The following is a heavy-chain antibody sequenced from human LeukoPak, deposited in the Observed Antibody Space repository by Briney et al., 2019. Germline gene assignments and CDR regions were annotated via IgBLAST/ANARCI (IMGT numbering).Heavy chain of an antibody. CDR2: IRGSGGGT. CDR3: ARDPNGDYIGAFDM. CDR1: GFIFSNYA. V-gene: IGHV3-23*01. J-gene: IGHJ3*02. Sequence: PGGSLRLSCAASGFIFSNYALMWLRQSPGKGLEWVSAIRGSGGGTFYADSVKGRFTISRDKSKNTLYLQMNGLRAEDTAVYYCARDPNGDYIGAFDMWGRGTLVTVSS. D-gene: IGHD4-17*01.